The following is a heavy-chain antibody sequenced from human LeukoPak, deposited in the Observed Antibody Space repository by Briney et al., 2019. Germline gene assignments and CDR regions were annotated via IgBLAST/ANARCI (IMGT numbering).Heavy chain of an antibody. CDR1: GYTFTGYY. CDR2: INPNSGGT. V-gene: IGHV1-2*06. Sequence: ASVKVSCKASGYTFTGYYMHWVRQAPGQGLEWMGRINPNSGGTNYAQKFQGRVTMTRDTSTSTAYMELSRLRSDDTAVYYCARGYMGYYYDSRGWFDPWGQGTLVTVSS. J-gene: IGHJ5*02. CDR3: ARGYMGYYYDSRGWFDP. D-gene: IGHD3-22*01.